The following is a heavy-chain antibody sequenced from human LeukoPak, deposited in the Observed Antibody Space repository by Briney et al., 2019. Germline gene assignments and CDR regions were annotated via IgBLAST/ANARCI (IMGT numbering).Heavy chain of an antibody. D-gene: IGHD3-10*01. J-gene: IGHJ4*02. V-gene: IGHV3-74*01. CDR3: AGTDGSGSYFPFDY. CDR2: INSDGSST. Sequence: PGGSLRLSCAASGFTFSSYWMHWVRQAPGKGLVWVSRINSDGSSTSYADSVKGRFTISRDNAKNTLYLQMNSLRAEDTAVYYCAGTDGSGSYFPFDYWGQGTLVTVSS. CDR1: GFTFSSYW.